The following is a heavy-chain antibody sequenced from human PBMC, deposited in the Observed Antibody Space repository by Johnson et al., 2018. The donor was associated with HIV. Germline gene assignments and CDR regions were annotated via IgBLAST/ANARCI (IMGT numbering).Heavy chain of an antibody. CDR2: ITEAGSDK. CDR3: AREREYSSASYAFDI. D-gene: IGHD6-6*01. J-gene: IGHJ3*02. Sequence: VQLVESGGGVVQPGRSLRLSCAASRFTFSRYGMHWVRQAPGKGLAWVANITEAGSDKHFVDSVKGRFTISSDNAKNSLYLQINSLRAEDTAVYYCAREREYSSASYAFDIWGQGTMVTVSS. CDR1: RFTFSRYG. V-gene: IGHV3-7*01.